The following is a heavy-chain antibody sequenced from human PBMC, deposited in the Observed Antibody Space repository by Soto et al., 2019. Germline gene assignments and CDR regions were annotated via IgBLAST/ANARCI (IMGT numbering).Heavy chain of an antibody. V-gene: IGHV1-46*01. Sequence: ASVKVSCKASGYTFTSYYMHWVRQAPGQGLEWMGIINPSGGSTSYAQKFQGRVTMTRDTSTSTVYMELSSLRSEDTAVYYCARDPGYYGSGRNGMDVWGQGXTVTVSS. J-gene: IGHJ6*02. CDR3: ARDPGYYGSGRNGMDV. CDR2: INPSGGST. CDR1: GYTFTSYY. D-gene: IGHD3-10*01.